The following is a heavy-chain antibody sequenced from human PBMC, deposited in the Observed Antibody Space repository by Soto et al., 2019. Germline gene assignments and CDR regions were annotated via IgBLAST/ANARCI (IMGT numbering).Heavy chain of an antibody. CDR2: IWYDGSNK. V-gene: IGHV3-33*01. CDR3: ARDQGCGGDCPSVGAFDI. J-gene: IGHJ3*02. D-gene: IGHD2-21*02. CDR1: GFTFSSYG. Sequence: LRLSCAASGFTFSSYGMHWVRQAPGKGLEWVAVIWYDGSNKYYADSVKGRFTISRDNSKNTLYLQMNSLRAEDTAVYYCARDQGCGGDCPSVGAFDIWGQGTMVTVSS.